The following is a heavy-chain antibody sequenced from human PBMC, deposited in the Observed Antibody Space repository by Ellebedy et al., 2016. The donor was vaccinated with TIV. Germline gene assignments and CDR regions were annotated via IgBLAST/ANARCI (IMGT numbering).Heavy chain of an antibody. CDR2: VSYAGNNK. J-gene: IGHJ4*02. D-gene: IGHD5-24*01. CDR1: GFTFSSYG. CDR3: AKDAREKARISWEHDS. V-gene: IGHV3-30*18. Sequence: GESLKISCAASGFTFSSYGMHWVRQAPGKGLEWVAVVSYAGNNKYYADSVMGRFTVSRDNSENTLYLHMNSVRTEDTAVYYCAKDAREKARISWEHDSWGQGTLVTVSS.